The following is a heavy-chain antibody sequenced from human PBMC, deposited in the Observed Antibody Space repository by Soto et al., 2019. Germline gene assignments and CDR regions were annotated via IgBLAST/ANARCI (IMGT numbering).Heavy chain of an antibody. J-gene: IGHJ4*02. CDR3: AKDGSHDFDY. CDR1: GFTFSHYA. CDR2: MSYDGSNE. V-gene: IGHV3-30*18. Sequence: QVQLVESGGGVVQPGRSLRLSCAASGFTFSHYAMHWVRQAPGKGLEWVALMSYDGSNEYYADSVKGRFTISRDNSKNPLHLQINSLRAEETAVYYCAKDGSHDFDYWGQGTLFTVSS. D-gene: IGHD1-26*01.